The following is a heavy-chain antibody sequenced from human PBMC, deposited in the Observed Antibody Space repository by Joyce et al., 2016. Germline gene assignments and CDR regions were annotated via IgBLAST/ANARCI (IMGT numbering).Heavy chain of an antibody. V-gene: IGHV3-7*03. D-gene: IGHD3-10*01. CDR3: ARSRGDY. CDR2: IKEDGSEK. CDR1: GFTFSSYW. Sequence: EVQMVESGGGLVQPGGSLRLSCAASGFTFSSYWMAWVRQAQGKGLEWVANIKEDGSEKSYVDSVKGRFTISRDNAKNSLYLEMNSLRAEDTAVYYCARSRGDYWGQGTLVTVSS. J-gene: IGHJ4*02.